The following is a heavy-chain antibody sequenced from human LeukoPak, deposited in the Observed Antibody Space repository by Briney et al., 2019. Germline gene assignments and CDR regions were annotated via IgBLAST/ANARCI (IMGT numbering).Heavy chain of an antibody. CDR2: IIPIFGTA. CDR3: ARGERYYYDSSGYSISYYGMDV. J-gene: IGHJ6*02. Sequence: SVKVSCKASGYTFTSYYMHWVRQAPGQGLEWMGGIIPIFGTANYAQKFQGRVTITADESTSTAYMELSSLRSEDTAVYYCARGERYYYDSSGYSISYYGMDVWGQGTTVTVSS. V-gene: IGHV1-69*13. D-gene: IGHD3-22*01. CDR1: GYTFTSYY.